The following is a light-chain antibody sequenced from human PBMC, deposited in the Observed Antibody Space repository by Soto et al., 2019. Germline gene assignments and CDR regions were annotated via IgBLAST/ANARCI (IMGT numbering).Light chain of an antibody. V-gene: IGLV1-36*01. CDR2: YDD. J-gene: IGLJ3*02. CDR3: ATWDDSLNGWV. Sequence: QSVLTQPPSVSEAPRQKVTISCSGGSSNIGRNAVNWYQQFPGKAPKLVVYYDDLLPSGVSNRFSGSRSGTSASLAISGRQSEDEADYYCATWDDSLNGWVFGGGTKLTVL. CDR1: SSNIGRNA.